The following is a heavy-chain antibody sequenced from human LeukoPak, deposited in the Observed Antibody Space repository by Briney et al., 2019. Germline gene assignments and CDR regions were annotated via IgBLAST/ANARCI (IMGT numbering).Heavy chain of an antibody. D-gene: IGHD3-16*01. Sequence: SETLSLTCAVYGGSFSGYYWSWIRQPPGKGLEWIGEINHSGSTNYNPSLKSRVTISVDTSKNQFSLKLRSVTAADTAVYYCARWGPPNFDYWGQGTLVTVSS. CDR3: ARWGPPNFDY. CDR2: INHSGST. J-gene: IGHJ4*02. V-gene: IGHV4-34*01. CDR1: GGSFSGYY.